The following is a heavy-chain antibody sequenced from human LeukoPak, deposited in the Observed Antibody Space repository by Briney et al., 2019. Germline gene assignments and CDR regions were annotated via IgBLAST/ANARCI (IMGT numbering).Heavy chain of an antibody. CDR1: GFTFDDYA. Sequence: GRSLRLSCAASGFTFDDYAMHWVRQAPGKGLEWVSGISWNSGSIGYADSVKGRFTISRDNAKNSLYLQMNSLRAEDTAVYYCARDFLVATSDYWGQGTLVTVSS. V-gene: IGHV3-9*01. J-gene: IGHJ4*02. CDR2: ISWNSGSI. D-gene: IGHD5-12*01. CDR3: ARDFLVATSDY.